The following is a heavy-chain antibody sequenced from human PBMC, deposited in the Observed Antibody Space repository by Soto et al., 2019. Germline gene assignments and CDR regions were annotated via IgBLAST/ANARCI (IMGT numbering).Heavy chain of an antibody. CDR1: GFTFSSYG. CDR2: IWYDGSNK. CDR3: VRDNDYPMEKRFYYYMDV. J-gene: IGHJ6*03. D-gene: IGHD5-12*01. V-gene: IGHV3-33*01. Sequence: QVQLVESGGGVVQPGRSLRLSCAASGFTFSSYGMHWVRQAPGKGLEWVAVIWYDGSNKYYADSVKGRFTISRDNSKNTLYLQMNSLRAEDTAVYYCVRDNDYPMEKRFYYYMDVWGKGTTVTVSS.